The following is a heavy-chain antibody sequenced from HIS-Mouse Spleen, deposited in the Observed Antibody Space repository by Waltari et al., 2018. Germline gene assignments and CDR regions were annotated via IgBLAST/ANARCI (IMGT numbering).Heavy chain of an antibody. J-gene: IGHJ2*01. D-gene: IGHD6-13*01. CDR2: IYYSGST. CDR1: GGSSSSSSYY. CDR3: AREIPYSSSWYDWYFDL. V-gene: IGHV4-39*07. Sequence: QLQLQESGPGLVKPSETLSLTCTVSGGSSSSSSYYWGWILQPPGKGLGGIGSIYYSGSTDYNPSLKSRVTISVDTSKNQFSLKLSSVTAADTAVYYCAREIPYSSSWYDWYFDLWGRGTLVTVSS.